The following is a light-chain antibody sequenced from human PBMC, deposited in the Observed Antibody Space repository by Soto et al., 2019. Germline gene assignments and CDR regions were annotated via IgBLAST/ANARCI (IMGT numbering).Light chain of an antibody. V-gene: IGKV3-15*01. J-gene: IGKJ1*01. CDR1: LSVSNN. CDR2: GAS. Sequence: EILMTQSPATLSVSPGDRATLSCRASLSVSNNLAWYQQRPGQAPRLLIYGASTRATGIPARFSGSGSGTEFTLTISSLQSEDFAVYYGQQYNDWPPWTFGQGTKVEIK. CDR3: QQYNDWPPWT.